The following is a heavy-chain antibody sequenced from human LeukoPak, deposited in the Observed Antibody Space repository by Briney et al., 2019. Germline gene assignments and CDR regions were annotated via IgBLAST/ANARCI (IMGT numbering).Heavy chain of an antibody. V-gene: IGHV4-59*01. CDR1: GGSISSYY. CDR2: IYYSGSI. D-gene: IGHD6-19*01. Sequence: SETLSLTCTVSGGSISSYYWSWIRQPPGKGLEWIGYIYYSGSINYNPSLKSRVTISVDTSKNQFSLKLSSVTAADMAVYYCARSVAGGPRVEFDYWGQGTLVTVSS. J-gene: IGHJ4*02. CDR3: ARSVAGGPRVEFDY.